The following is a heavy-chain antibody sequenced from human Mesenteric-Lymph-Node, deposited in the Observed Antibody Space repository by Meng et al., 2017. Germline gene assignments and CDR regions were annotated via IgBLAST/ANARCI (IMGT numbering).Heavy chain of an antibody. Sequence: HLWGCGGGLVRPWGSLKLSGAASGFTFSGFAMHWVRQASGKGLVWVSRIKSDGSFTSYADSVKGRFTISRDNARNTLYLQMNSLRAEDTAVYYCARGERGSYFEYWGQGALVTVSS. CDR1: GFTFSGFA. D-gene: IGHD1-1*01. J-gene: IGHJ4*02. V-gene: IGHV3-74*02. CDR2: IKSDGSFT. CDR3: ARGERGSYFEY.